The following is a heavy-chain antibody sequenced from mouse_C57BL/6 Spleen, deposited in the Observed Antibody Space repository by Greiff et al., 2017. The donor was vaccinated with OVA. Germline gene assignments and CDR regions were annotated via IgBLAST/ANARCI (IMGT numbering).Heavy chain of an antibody. CDR3: ARWGYGSSHDY. J-gene: IGHJ2*01. CDR2: INPNNGGT. V-gene: IGHV1-26*01. D-gene: IGHD1-1*01. CDR1: GYTFTDYY. Sequence: EVKLQQSGPELVKPGASVKISCKASGYTFTDYYMNWVKQSHGKSLEWIGDINPNNGGTSYNQKFKGKATLTVDKSSSTAYMELRSLTSEDSAVYYCARWGYGSSHDYWGQGTTLTVSS.